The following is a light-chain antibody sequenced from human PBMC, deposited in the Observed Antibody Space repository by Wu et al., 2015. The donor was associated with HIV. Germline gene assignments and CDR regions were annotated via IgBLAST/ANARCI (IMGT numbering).Light chain of an antibody. CDR2: AAS. CDR3: QQSYSAPYT. J-gene: IGKJ2*01. V-gene: IGKV1-39*01. CDR1: QSIGNY. Sequence: DIQMTQSPSSLSASVGDRVSITCRASQSIGNYLNWYQQKLGKAPKLLIYAASSLQGGVPSGFSGSGSGTDFTLTITSLQPEDVATYYCQQSYSAPYTFGQGTKLEIK.